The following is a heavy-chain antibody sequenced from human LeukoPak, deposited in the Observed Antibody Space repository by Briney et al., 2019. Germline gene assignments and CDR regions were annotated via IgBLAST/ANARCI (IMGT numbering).Heavy chain of an antibody. CDR2: ISSSGSTI. Sequence: PGGSLRFSCAASGFTFSSYEMNWVRQAPGKGLEWVSYISSSGSTIYYADSVKGRFTISRDNAKNSLYLQMNSLRAEDTAVYYCASSTPLTSFDYWGQGTLVTVSS. V-gene: IGHV3-48*03. J-gene: IGHJ4*02. CDR1: GFTFSSYE. CDR3: ASSTPLTSFDY. D-gene: IGHD3-10*01.